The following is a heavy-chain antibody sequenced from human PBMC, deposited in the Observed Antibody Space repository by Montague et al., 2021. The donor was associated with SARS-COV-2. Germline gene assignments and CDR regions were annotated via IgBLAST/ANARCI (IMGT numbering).Heavy chain of an antibody. D-gene: IGHD1-1*01. CDR2: TNYCGST. CDR3: ARGAPGY. V-gene: IGHV4-34*01. CDR1: GGSFSDYH. J-gene: IGHJ4*02. Sequence: SETLSLTCAVYGGSFSDYHFSWIRQSPGGGLEWIGQTNYCGSTKYNPCLRSRVTISIDTSKNQFSLKLTSVIAADTAVYYCARGAPGYWGQGTLVTVSS.